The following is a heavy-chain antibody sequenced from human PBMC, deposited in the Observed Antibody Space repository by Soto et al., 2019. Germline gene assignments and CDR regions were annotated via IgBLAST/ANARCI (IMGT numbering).Heavy chain of an antibody. J-gene: IGHJ4*02. D-gene: IGHD3-22*01. CDR2: IYTSGST. CDR1: GGSISSYY. Sequence: PSETLSLTCTVSGGSISSYYWSWIRQPAGKGLEWIGRIYTSGSTNYNPSLKSRVTMSVDTSKNQFSLKLSSVTAADTAVYYCARDLGDYYDSSGSPDPGDYWGQGTLVTVSS. CDR3: ARDLGDYYDSSGSPDPGDY. V-gene: IGHV4-4*07.